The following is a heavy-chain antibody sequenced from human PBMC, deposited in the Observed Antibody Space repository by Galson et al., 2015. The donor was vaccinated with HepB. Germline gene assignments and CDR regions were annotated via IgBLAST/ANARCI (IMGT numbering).Heavy chain of an antibody. CDR3: ARHSGSYHPEPRYYYYYGMDV. D-gene: IGHD1-26*01. V-gene: IGHV1-69*13. CDR1: GGTFSSYA. J-gene: IGHJ6*02. CDR2: IIPIFGTA. Sequence: SVKVSCKASGGTFSSYAISWVRQAPGQGLEWMGGIIPIFGTANYAQKFQGRVTITADESTSTAYMELSSLRSEDTAVYYCARHSGSYHPEPRYYYYYGMDVWGQGTTVTVSS.